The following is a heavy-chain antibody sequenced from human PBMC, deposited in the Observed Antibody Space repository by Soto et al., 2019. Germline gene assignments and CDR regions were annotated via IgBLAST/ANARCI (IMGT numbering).Heavy chain of an antibody. CDR3: ARDDCTNGVCYSYYYYGMDV. Sequence: GGSLRLSCAASGFTFSSYAMHWVRQAPGKGLEWVAVISYDGSNKYYADSVKGRFTISRDNSKNTLYLQMNSLRAEDTAVYYCARDDCTNGVCYSYYYYGMDVWGQGTTVTV. CDR2: ISYDGSNK. D-gene: IGHD2-8*01. J-gene: IGHJ6*02. V-gene: IGHV3-30-3*01. CDR1: GFTFSSYA.